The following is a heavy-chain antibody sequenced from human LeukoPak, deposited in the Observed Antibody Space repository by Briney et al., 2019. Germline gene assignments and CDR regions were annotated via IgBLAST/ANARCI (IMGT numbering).Heavy chain of an antibody. CDR2: ISYDGSNE. Sequence: GGSLRLSCAASGFTFSSYVMHWVRQAPGKGLEWVAIISYDGSNEHYADSVKGRFTISRDNSKNTLYLQMNSLRAEDTAVYYCAKDIDLFTMVRGVIITKQRDYYYYMDVWGKGTTVTVSS. D-gene: IGHD3-10*01. J-gene: IGHJ6*03. CDR1: GFTFSSYV. V-gene: IGHV3-30*04. CDR3: AKDIDLFTMVRGVIITKQRDYYYYMDV.